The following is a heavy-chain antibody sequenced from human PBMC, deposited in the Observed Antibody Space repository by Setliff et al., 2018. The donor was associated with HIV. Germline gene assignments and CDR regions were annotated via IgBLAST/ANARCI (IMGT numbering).Heavy chain of an antibody. V-gene: IGHV1-2*04. CDR2: INPNSGGT. CDR3: ARDRSHYYDSSGYYPDAFDI. J-gene: IGHJ3*02. D-gene: IGHD3-22*01. CDR1: GYTFTGYY. Sequence: ASVKVSCKASGYTFTGYYMHWVRQAPGQGLEWMGWINPNSGGTNYAQKFQGWVTMTRDTSISTAYMELSRLRSNDTAVYYCARDRSHYYDSSGYYPDAFDIWGQGTMVTVSS.